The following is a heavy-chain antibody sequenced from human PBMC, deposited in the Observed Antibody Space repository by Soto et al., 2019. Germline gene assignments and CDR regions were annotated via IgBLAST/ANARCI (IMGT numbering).Heavy chain of an antibody. CDR1: GGSISSGGYY. J-gene: IGHJ4*02. CDR3: ARAPVTTTVTHFDY. CDR2: IYYSGST. D-gene: IGHD4-17*01. Sequence: PSETLSLTCTVSGGSISSGGYYWSWIRQHPGKGLEWIGYIYYSGSTYYNPSLKSRVTISVDTSKNQFSLKLSSVTAADTAVYYCARAPVTTTVTHFDYWGQGTLVTVSS. V-gene: IGHV4-31*03.